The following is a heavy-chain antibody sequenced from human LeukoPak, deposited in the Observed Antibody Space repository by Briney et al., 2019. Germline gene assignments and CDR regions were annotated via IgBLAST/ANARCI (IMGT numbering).Heavy chain of an antibody. V-gene: IGHV4-59*01. CDR2: IYYSGST. CDR3: ARGYEYSYGYAVSGWFDP. Sequence: SETLSLTCTVSGGSISSYYWSWIRQPPGKGLERIGYIYYSGSTNYNPSLKSRVTISVDTSKNQFSLKLSSVTAADTAVYYCARGYEYSYGYAVSGWFDPWGQGTLVTVSS. J-gene: IGHJ5*02. CDR1: GGSISSYY. D-gene: IGHD5-18*01.